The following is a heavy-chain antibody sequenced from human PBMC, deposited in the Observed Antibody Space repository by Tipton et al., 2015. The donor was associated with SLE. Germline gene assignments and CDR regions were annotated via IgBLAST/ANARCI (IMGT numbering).Heavy chain of an antibody. D-gene: IGHD2-8*02. CDR2: IYHDGST. CDR3: ARGYCTGGGCQLMYFDL. CDR1: GGSISTTSYY. J-gene: IGHJ2*01. Sequence: TLSLTCSVSGGSISTTSYYWGWIRQPPGKGLEWIANIYHDGSTYYNPSLKSRVTISVDTSKNQFSLKLTSVTAADTAVYYCARGYCTGGGCQLMYFDLWGRGTLVTVSS. V-gene: IGHV4-39*07.